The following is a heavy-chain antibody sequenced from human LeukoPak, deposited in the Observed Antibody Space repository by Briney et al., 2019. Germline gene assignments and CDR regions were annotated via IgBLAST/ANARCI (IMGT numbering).Heavy chain of an antibody. J-gene: IGHJ5*02. CDR2: IYYSGNT. Sequence: PSETLSLTCIVSGGSISTSAYYWGWIRQPPGEGLQRIGSIYYSGNTYYNPSLKSRVTISVDTSKNQFYLKLSSVTAADTAVYYCATHLGYCSGGSCYLESNWFDPWGQGTLVTVSS. CDR3: ATHLGYCSGGSCYLESNWFDP. V-gene: IGHV4-39*07. CDR1: GGSISTSAYY. D-gene: IGHD2-15*01.